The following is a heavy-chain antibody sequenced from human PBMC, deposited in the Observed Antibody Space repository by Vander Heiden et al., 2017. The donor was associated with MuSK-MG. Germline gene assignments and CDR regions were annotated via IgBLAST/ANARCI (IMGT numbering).Heavy chain of an antibody. J-gene: IGHJ4*02. D-gene: IGHD6-13*01. Sequence: QVQHVQSGAEVKKPGASVKLSCKASGYTLTNYAIHWVRQAPGQRLEWMGWINAGSGDTRYSQTFEGRVTITRDTFATVVHMEVSSLRAEDTAVYYCTRWGSSSHFEFWGQGTLVTVSS. V-gene: IGHV1-3*01. CDR2: INAGSGDT. CDR3: TRWGSSSHFEF. CDR1: GYTLTNYA.